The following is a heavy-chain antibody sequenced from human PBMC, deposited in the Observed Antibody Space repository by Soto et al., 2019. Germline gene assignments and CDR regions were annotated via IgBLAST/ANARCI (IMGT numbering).Heavy chain of an antibody. CDR2: ISGSGGST. CDR1: GDSVKISA. Sequence: HGWSIELASAASGDSVKISAIAGVRQTPGKGLEWVSAISGSGGSTYYADSVKGRFTISRDNSKNTLYLQMNSLRAEDTAVYYRAKAEMAILGSFDYWGKGTLVTGSS. CDR3: AKAEMAILGSFDY. D-gene: IGHD2-2*02. V-gene: IGHV3-23*01. J-gene: IGHJ4*02.